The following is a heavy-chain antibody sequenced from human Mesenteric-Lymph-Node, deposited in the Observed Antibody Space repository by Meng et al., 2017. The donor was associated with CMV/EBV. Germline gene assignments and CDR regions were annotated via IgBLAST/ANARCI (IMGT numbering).Heavy chain of an antibody. J-gene: IGHJ3*02. CDR1: GGFVSSGTYF. V-gene: IGHV4-61*01. CDR2: IYYSGNT. D-gene: IGHD4-23*01. Sequence: SETLSLTCTVSGGFVSSGTYFWSWIRQPPGKGLEWIGYIYYSGNTNYNPSLRSRVIMSLDTSKNHFSLQLTSATAADTAMYYCARGGYGGSRDHDAFDIWGQGTMVTVSS. CDR3: ARGGYGGSRDHDAFDI.